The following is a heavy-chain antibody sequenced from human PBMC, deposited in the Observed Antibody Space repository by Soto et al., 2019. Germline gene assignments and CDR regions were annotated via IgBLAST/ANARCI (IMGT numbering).Heavy chain of an antibody. D-gene: IGHD3-22*01. V-gene: IGHV1-18*01. CDR2: ISAYNGNT. CDR3: ARDPLTSYFDSSGYYLYYFDY. CDR1: GYTFTSYG. J-gene: IGHJ4*02. Sequence: ASVKVSCKASGYTFTSYGIGGVRQAPGQGLEWMGWISAYNGNTNYAQKLQGRVTMTTDTSTSTAYMELRSLRSDDTAVYYCARDPLTSYFDSSGYYLYYFDYWGQGTLVTVS.